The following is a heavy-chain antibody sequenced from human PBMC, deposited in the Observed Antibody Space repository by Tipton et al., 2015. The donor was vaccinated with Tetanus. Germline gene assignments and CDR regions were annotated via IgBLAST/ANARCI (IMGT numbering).Heavy chain of an antibody. CDR1: GYTFTSYY. D-gene: IGHD3-22*01. CDR2: INPSGGST. CDR3: ARDSDYYDSSGYYDDYYYGMDV. J-gene: IGHJ6*02. Sequence: VQLVQSGAEVKKPGASVKVSCKASGYTFTSYYMHWVRQAPGQGLEWMGIINPSGGSTSYAQKFQGRVTMARDTSTSTVYMELSSLRSEDTAVYYCARDSDYYDSSGYYDDYYYGMDVWGQGTTVTVSS. V-gene: IGHV1-46*01.